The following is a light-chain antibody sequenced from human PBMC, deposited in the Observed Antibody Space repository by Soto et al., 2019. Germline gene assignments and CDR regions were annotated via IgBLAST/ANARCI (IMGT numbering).Light chain of an antibody. CDR3: QQRSQWPGT. V-gene: IGKV3-11*01. J-gene: IGKJ2*01. Sequence: EIVLTQSPATLSLSPGERATLSCRASQSVSSFLAWYQQKPGQAPRLLIYDASNRATGIPARFSGSGSGTDFTLTISSLEPEDFAVYYCQQRSQWPGTFGQGTKLEIK. CDR1: QSVSSF. CDR2: DAS.